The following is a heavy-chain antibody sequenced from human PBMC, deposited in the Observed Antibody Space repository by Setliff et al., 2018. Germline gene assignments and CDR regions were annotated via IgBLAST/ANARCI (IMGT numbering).Heavy chain of an antibody. CDR3: ARALASGSYYGQSSYYMDV. CDR1: GGSLRGNAIF. D-gene: IGHD3-10*01. V-gene: IGHV4-39*07. J-gene: IGHJ6*03. Sequence: SETLSLTCTVSGGSLRGNAIFWGWIRQPPGKGLEWIGSTYSNGDAYYNPSLRSRVTISVDTSKNQFSLKLTSVTAADTAVYYCARALASGSYYGQSSYYMDVWGKGTTVTVSS. CDR2: TYSNGDA.